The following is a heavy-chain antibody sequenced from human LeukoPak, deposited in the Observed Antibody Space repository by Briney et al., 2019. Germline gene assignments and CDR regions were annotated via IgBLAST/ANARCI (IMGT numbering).Heavy chain of an antibody. CDR1: GGSIRSVDYF. CDR3: ARVPTLTGTPGGGDHYFDP. D-gene: IGHD1-7*01. J-gene: IGHJ5*02. V-gene: IGHV4-30-4*08. Sequence: SETLSLTCTVSGGSIRSVDYFWSWIRQPPGKGLEWIGYIYYNGNPYYNPSLKSRVSISLDTSKNQFSLKLSSLTAADTAVYYCARVPTLTGTPGGGDHYFDPWGQGTLVTVSS. CDR2: IYYNGNP.